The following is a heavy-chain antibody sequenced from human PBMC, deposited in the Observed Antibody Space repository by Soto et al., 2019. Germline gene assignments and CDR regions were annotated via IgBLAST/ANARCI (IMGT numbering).Heavy chain of an antibody. J-gene: IGHJ6*02. V-gene: IGHV4-59*04. CDR2: IYYSGST. CDR3: ARMSGPNFYGSGSYYRYYYYGMDV. CDR1: GGSIRTYH. D-gene: IGHD3-10*01. Sequence: PSEPLSLTYTVSGGSIRTYHWSWIRKPPGKGLEWMGYIYYSGSTYYNPSLKSRVTISVDTSKNQFSLKLSSVTAADTAVYYCARMSGPNFYGSGSYYRYYYYGMDVWGQGTTVTVSS.